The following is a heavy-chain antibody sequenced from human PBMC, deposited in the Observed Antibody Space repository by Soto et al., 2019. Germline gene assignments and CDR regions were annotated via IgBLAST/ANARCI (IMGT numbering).Heavy chain of an antibody. Sequence: SGKVSCKASGGTFSSYAISWVRQAPGQGLEWMGGIIPIFGTANYAQKFQGRVTITADESTSTAYMELSSLRSEDTAVYYCVGVFCSSHYYYCYGTAVWGQGSTVTGS. CDR3: VGVFCSSHYYYCYGTAV. CDR1: GGTFSSYA. J-gene: IGHJ6*02. D-gene: IGHD6-6*01. CDR2: IIPIFGTA. V-gene: IGHV1-69*13.